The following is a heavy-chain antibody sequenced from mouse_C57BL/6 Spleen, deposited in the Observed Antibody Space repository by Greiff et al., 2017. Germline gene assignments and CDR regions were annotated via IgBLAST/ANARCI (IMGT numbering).Heavy chain of an antibody. CDR2: IDPGNGET. V-gene: IGHV14-2*01. J-gene: IGHJ4*01. CDR3: ARGSCSLYYSAMDY. CDR1: GFNIKDYY. Sequence: EVKLMESGAELVKPGASVKLSCTASGFNIKDYYMHWVKQRTEQGLEWIGRIDPGNGETKYAPKFQGKATITADTSSNTAYLLLSSLTSEDTAVYYCARGSCSLYYSAMDYWGQGTSVTVSS.